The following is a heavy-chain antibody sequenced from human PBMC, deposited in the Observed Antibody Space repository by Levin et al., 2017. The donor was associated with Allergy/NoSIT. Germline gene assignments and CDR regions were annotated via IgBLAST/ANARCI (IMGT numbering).Heavy chain of an antibody. Sequence: PSETLSLTCAVSGGSISSSNWWSWVRQPPGKGLEWIGEIYHSGSTNYNPSLKSRVTISVDKSKNQFSLKLSSVTAADTAVYYCARDLSVAGTGNPSSGDYWGQGTLVTVSS. CDR1: GGSISSSNW. CDR2: IYHSGST. D-gene: IGHD6-19*01. J-gene: IGHJ4*02. CDR3: ARDLSVAGTGNPSSGDY. V-gene: IGHV4-4*02.